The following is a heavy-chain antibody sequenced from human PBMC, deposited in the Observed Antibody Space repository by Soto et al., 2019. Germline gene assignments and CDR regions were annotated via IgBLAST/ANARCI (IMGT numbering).Heavy chain of an antibody. Sequence: SETLSLTCAVYGGSFSGYYWSWIRQPPGKGLEWIGEINHSGSTNYNPSLKSRVTISVDTSKNQFSLKLSSVTAADTAVYYCARAGFGVVNTKRGHLSLWGQGTLVTVSS. J-gene: IGHJ4*02. CDR1: GGSFSGYY. D-gene: IGHD3-3*01. V-gene: IGHV4-34*01. CDR3: ARAGFGVVNTKRGHLSL. CDR2: INHSGST.